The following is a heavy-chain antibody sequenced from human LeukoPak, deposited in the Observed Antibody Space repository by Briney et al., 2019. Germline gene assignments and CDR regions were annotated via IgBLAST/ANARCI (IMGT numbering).Heavy chain of an antibody. CDR2: IYYSGST. V-gene: IGHV4-30-4*08. J-gene: IGHJ4*02. Sequence: SQTLSLTCTVSGGSISSGDYYWSWIRQPPGKGLEWIGYIYYSGSTYYNPSLKSRVTISVDTSKNQLSLKLSSVTAADTAVYYCARDEWSGYDLDYWGQGTLVTVSS. D-gene: IGHD5-12*01. CDR1: GGSISSGDYY. CDR3: ARDEWSGYDLDY.